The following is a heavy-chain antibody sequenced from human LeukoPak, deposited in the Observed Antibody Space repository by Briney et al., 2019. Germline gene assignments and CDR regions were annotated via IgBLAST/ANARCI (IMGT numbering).Heavy chain of an antibody. J-gene: IGHJ6*02. CDR1: GFTFSSYA. CDR3: ARDLNSLRFLEWLPSYYYYGMDV. V-gene: IGHV3-30-3*01. CDR2: ISYDGSNK. Sequence: AGGSLRLSCAASGFTFSSYAMHWVRQAPGKGLEWVAVISYDGSNKYYADSVKGRFTISRDNSKNTLYLQMNSLRAEDTAVYYCARDLNSLRFLEWLPSYYYYGMDVWGQGATVTVSS. D-gene: IGHD3-3*01.